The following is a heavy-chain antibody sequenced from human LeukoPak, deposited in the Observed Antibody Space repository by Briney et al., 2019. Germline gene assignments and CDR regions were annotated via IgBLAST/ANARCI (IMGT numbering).Heavy chain of an antibody. CDR3: AKTGFQWGYYFYYMDV. J-gene: IGHJ6*03. CDR2: IRYSGISQ. CDR1: GFTFSSFG. V-gene: IGHV3-30*02. D-gene: IGHD1-14*01. Sequence: PGGSLRLSCAASGFTFSSFGMHWVRQAPGKGLEWVAFIRYSGISQHYAESVGGRFTISRDNSKNTLYLQMNSLIAEDTAVYYCAKTGFQWGYYFYYMDVWGKGTTVTVSS.